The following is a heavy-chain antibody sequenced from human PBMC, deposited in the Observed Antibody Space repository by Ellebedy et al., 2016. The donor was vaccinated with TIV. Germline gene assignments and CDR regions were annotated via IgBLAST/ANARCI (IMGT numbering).Heavy chain of an antibody. D-gene: IGHD3-10*01. J-gene: IGHJ4*02. CDR2: IKQDGSET. CDR3: VRAVGHAGDY. V-gene: IGHV3-7*01. CDR1: GFTFSNDW. Sequence: PGGSLRLSCAASGFTFSNDWMGWVRQAPGKGLEWVATIKQDGSETYYVDSVKGRFTISRDNAKNSLYLQRNSLRAEDTAVHYCVRAVGHAGDYWGQGTLATVSS.